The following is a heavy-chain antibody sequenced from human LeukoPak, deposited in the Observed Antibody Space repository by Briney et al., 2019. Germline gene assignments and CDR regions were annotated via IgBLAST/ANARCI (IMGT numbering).Heavy chain of an antibody. Sequence: SQTLSLTCAISGDTVSSNTAAWNWLRQSPSRGLEWLGRTYYRSKWNTDYAASVQNRITINPDTSTNQFSLQLKSATPEDTAVYYCPRQRSTSTYYFGLDVWGQGTTVTVSS. D-gene: IGHD6-6*01. V-gene: IGHV6-1*01. CDR1: GDTVSSNTAA. J-gene: IGHJ6*02. CDR2: TYYRSKWNT. CDR3: PRQRSTSTYYFGLDV.